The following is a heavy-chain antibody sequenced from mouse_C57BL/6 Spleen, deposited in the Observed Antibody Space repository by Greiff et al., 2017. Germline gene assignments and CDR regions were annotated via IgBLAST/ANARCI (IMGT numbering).Heavy chain of an antibody. Sequence: EVKLMESGPELVKPGASVKIPCKASGYTFTDYNMDWVKQSHGQSLEWIGDINPNNGGPIYNQKFKGKATLTVDKSSSTAYMELRSLTSEDTAVYYCARGGYGNFRYFDVWGTGTTVTVSS. D-gene: IGHD2-1*01. J-gene: IGHJ1*03. CDR3: ARGGYGNFRYFDV. CDR2: INPNNGGP. CDR1: GYTFTDYN. V-gene: IGHV1-18*01.